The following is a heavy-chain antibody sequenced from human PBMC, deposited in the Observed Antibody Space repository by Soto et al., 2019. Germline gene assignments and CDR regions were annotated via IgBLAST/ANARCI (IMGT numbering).Heavy chain of an antibody. J-gene: IGHJ5*02. Sequence: ASVKVSFKASGYTFTGYYMYWVRHAPGQGLEWMGWINPNSGGTNYAQKFQGRVTMTRDTSISTAYMELSRLRSDDTAVYYCARGPYNWNYDWFDPWGQGTLVTVS. CDR3: ARGPYNWNYDWFDP. D-gene: IGHD1-7*01. CDR1: GYTFTGYY. V-gene: IGHV1-2*02. CDR2: INPNSGGT.